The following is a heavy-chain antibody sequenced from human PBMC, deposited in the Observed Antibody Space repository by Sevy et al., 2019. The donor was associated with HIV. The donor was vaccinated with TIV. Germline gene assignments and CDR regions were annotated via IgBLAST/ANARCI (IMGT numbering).Heavy chain of an antibody. CDR1: GYGFTSYW. V-gene: IGHV5-51*01. CDR2: IYPGDSDT. D-gene: IGHD3-10*01. Sequence: GESLKISCKGSGYGFTSYWIGWVRQMPGKGLEWMGIIYPGDSDTRYSPSFQGQVTISADNSISTAYLQWSSLKASDTAMYYCARHGRITMVRGTLGYYYYYMDVWGKGTTVTVSS. J-gene: IGHJ6*03. CDR3: ARHGRITMVRGTLGYYYYYMDV.